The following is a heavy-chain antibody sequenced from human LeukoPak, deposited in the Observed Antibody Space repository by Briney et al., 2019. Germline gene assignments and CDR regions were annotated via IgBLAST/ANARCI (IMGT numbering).Heavy chain of an antibody. V-gene: IGHV3-30*04. CDR1: GLTFSSYA. J-gene: IGHJ4*02. Sequence: TGGSLRVSCAASGLTFSSYAMHWVRQAPGKGLEWVAVISYDESNKYYADSVKGRFTISRDNSKNTLYLQMNSLRAEDTAVYYCARDSHYYDSSGYYSGYWGQGTLVTVSS. CDR2: ISYDESNK. CDR3: ARDSHYYDSSGYYSGY. D-gene: IGHD3-22*01.